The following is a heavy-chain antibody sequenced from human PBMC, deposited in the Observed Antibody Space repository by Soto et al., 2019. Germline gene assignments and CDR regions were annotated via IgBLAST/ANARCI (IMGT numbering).Heavy chain of an antibody. D-gene: IGHD1-26*01. Sequence: SVEVSRHASGSTLPGYYMNWVRQAPGQGLEWMGWINTNSGGTNYAQKFQGWVTMTRDTSINTAYMELSRLRSDDTAVYYCARWVGASNWFDPWGQGNLVTVSS. CDR2: INTNSGGT. V-gene: IGHV1-2*04. CDR3: ARWVGASNWFDP. J-gene: IGHJ5*02. CDR1: GSTLPGYY.